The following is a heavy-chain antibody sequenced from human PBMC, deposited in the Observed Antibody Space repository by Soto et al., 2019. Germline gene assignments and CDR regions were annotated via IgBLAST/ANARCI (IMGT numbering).Heavy chain of an antibody. Sequence: SETLSLNCTVSGGSISPFYWSWVRQPPGKGLEWIGYLYYSGNTNYNPSLKSRVTISVDASKNQVSLRLTSVTAADTAVYYCARVGGVAARTFDYWGQGTVVTVSS. CDR2: LYYSGNT. CDR1: GGSISPFY. CDR3: ARVGGVAARTFDY. J-gene: IGHJ4*02. V-gene: IGHV4-59*01. D-gene: IGHD2-15*01.